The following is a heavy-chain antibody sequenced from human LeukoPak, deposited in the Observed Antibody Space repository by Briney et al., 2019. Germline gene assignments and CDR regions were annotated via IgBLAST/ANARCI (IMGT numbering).Heavy chain of an antibody. D-gene: IGHD4-17*01. V-gene: IGHV4-34*01. J-gene: IGHJ5*02. CDR1: GGSFSGYY. CDR2: INHSGST. Sequence: PSETLSLTCAVYGGSFSGYYWSWIRQPPGKGLEWIGEINHSGSTNYNPSLKSRVTISVDTSKNQFSLKLSSVTAADTAVYYCARAARLRPVPWFGPWGQGTLVTVSS. CDR3: ARAARLRPVPWFGP.